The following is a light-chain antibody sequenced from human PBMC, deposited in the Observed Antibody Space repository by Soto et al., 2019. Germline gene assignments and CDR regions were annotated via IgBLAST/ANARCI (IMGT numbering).Light chain of an antibody. J-gene: IGKJ1*01. CDR1: QGISSY. CDR3: QQYYNWPRT. V-gene: IGKV1-9*01. Sequence: IRFTNSPSSLSASVGDRVTITCRASQGISSYLAWYQQKPGKAPKLLIYAASTLQSGVPSRFSGSGSGTDFTLTISSLQPEDFAVYYCQQYYNWPRTFGQGTKVDI. CDR2: AAS.